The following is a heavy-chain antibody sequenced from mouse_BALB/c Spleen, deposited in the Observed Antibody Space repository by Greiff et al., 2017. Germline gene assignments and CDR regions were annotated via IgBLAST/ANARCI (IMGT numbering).Heavy chain of an antibody. CDR2: INSNGGST. D-gene: IGHD1-2*01. CDR3: ARDQIRLLIYYAMDY. CDR1: GFTFSSYG. J-gene: IGHJ4*01. V-gene: IGHV5-6-3*01. Sequence: EVQVVESGGGLVQPGGSLKLSCAASGFTFSSYGMSWVRQTPDKRLELVATINSNGGSTYYPDSVKGRFTISRDNDKNTLYLQMSSLKSEDTAMYYCARDQIRLLIYYAMDYWGQGTSVTVSS.